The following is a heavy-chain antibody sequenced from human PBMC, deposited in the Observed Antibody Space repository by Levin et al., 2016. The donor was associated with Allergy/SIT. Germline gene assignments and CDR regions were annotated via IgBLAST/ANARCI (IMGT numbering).Heavy chain of an antibody. Sequence: WVRQAPGQGLEWMGIINPSGGSTSYAQKFQGRVTMTRDTSTSTVYMELSSLRSEDTAVYYCARELGGGAATSPLGYWGQGTLVTVSS. D-gene: IGHD2-15*01. CDR3: ARELGGGAATSPLGY. J-gene: IGHJ4*02. CDR2: INPSGGST. V-gene: IGHV1-46*01.